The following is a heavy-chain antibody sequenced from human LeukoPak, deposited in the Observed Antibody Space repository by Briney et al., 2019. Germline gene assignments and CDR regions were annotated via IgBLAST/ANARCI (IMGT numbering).Heavy chain of an antibody. CDR2: ISGGGDET. V-gene: IGHV3-23*01. CDR1: GFPFQSYA. Sequence: GGPLSLVWEVWGFPFQSYAMTWVRQAPEKGLELVAAISGGGDETFYTDSVQGRFTISRDDSNNSLFLQMTSLRAEDTAVYYCARDARISMVRRLMFNHPFDCWGQGTLVAVSS. D-gene: IGHD3-10*01. J-gene: IGHJ4*02. CDR3: ARDARISMVRRLMFNHPFDC.